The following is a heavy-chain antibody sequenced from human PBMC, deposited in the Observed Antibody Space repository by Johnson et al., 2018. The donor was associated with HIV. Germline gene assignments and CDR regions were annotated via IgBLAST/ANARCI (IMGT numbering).Heavy chain of an antibody. Sequence: QVQLVESGGGVVQPGRSLRLSCAASGFTFSSYAMHWVRQAPGKGLEWVSVIYSGGSTYYADSVKGRFTISRDTSKKSVFLQMNNLRPEDTAVYYCAKETRDSRSAFDVWGQGTLVTVSS. V-gene: IGHV3-NL1*01. J-gene: IGHJ3*01. CDR2: IYSGGST. CDR1: GFTFSSYA. CDR3: AKETRDSRSAFDV. D-gene: IGHD4-11*01.